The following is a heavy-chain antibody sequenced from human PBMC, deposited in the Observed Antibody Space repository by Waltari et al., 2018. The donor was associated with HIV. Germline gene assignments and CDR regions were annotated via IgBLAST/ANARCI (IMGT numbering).Heavy chain of an antibody. CDR3: ARTLRARIQLWFSWVY. D-gene: IGHD5-18*01. CDR2: ISAYKGNT. Sequence: QVQLVQSGAEVKKPGASVKVSCKASGYTFTSYGISWVRQAPGQGLEWMGWISAYKGNTNYAQKLQGRVTMTTDTSTSTAYMELRSLRSDDTAVYYCARTLRARIQLWFSWVYWGQGTLVTVSS. CDR1: GYTFTSYG. J-gene: IGHJ4*02. V-gene: IGHV1-18*01.